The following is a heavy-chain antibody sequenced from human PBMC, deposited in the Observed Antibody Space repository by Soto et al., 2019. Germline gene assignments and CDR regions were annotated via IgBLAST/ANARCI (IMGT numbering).Heavy chain of an antibody. J-gene: IGHJ5*02. Sequence: ASVKASCKASGYTFTRYTMNWVRQAPGQRLEWTGWINPDNGNTKSSQKFQDRVIITRDTSASTAYMDLSSLRSEDTAVYYCARGIATGQLDPWGQGTLVTVSA. V-gene: IGHV1-3*01. CDR2: INPDNGNT. CDR3: ARGIATGQLDP. D-gene: IGHD2-15*01. CDR1: GYTFTRYT.